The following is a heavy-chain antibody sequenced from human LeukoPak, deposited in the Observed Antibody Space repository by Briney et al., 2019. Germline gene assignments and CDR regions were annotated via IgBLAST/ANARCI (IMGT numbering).Heavy chain of an antibody. Sequence: GGSLRLSCAASGFTFSTYSMNWVRQAPGKGLEWVSYIGSSSSYIYYAGSVRGRFTVSRDNAKNSLYLQMNSLRDEDTAVYYCVAMGYNYFDPWGQGSLVIVSS. CDR3: VAMGYNYFDP. D-gene: IGHD5-18*01. CDR2: IGSSSSYI. V-gene: IGHV3-21*01. CDR1: GFTFSTYS. J-gene: IGHJ4*02.